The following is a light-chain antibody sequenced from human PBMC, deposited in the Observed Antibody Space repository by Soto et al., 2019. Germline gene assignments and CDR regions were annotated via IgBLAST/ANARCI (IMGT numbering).Light chain of an antibody. J-gene: IGLJ1*01. CDR3: CSYAGRYTYV. CDR1: ISDVGGYNY. Sequence: QAPLTLARSVSGSPGQSVTISCTGAISDVGGYNYVSWYQQHPGKAPKLMIYDVSKRPSGVPDRFSGSKSGNTASLTISGLQTEDEADYYCCSYAGRYTYVFGTGTKVTVL. V-gene: IGLV2-11*01. CDR2: DVS.